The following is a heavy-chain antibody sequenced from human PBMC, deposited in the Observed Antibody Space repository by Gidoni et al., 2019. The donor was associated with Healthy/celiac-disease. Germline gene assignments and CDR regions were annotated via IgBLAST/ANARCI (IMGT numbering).Heavy chain of an antibody. CDR2: INHSGST. CDR3: ARGRVGFWVY. Sequence: QVQLQQWGAGLLKPSETLSLTCAVYGGSFRGYYWSWIRLPSGKGLGWIGEINHSGSTNYNPSLKSRVTISVDTSKNQCSLKLSSVTAADTAVYYCARGRVGFWVYWGQGTLVTVSS. CDR1: GGSFRGYY. V-gene: IGHV4-34*01. D-gene: IGHD3-16*01. J-gene: IGHJ4*02.